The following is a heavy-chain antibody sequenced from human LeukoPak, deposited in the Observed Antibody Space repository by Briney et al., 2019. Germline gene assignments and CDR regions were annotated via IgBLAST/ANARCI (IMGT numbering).Heavy chain of an antibody. J-gene: IGHJ4*02. CDR2: IDNTGST. CDR3: ARQPSGSFGDY. CDR1: GGSMSRNSYY. V-gene: IGHV4-39*01. Sequence: PSETLSLTCTVSGGSMSRNSYYWGWIRQPPGKGLEWLGYIDNTGSTNYNPSLKSRVALSVDTSKNQFSLNLSSVTAADTAVYYCARQPSGSFGDYWGQGTLVIVSS. D-gene: IGHD1-26*01.